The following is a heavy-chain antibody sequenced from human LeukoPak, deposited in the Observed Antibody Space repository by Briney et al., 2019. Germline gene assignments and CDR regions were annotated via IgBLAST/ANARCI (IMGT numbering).Heavy chain of an antibody. D-gene: IGHD5-24*01. Sequence: ASVKVSCKASGYTFTCYYMHWVRQAPGQGLEWMGIINPSGGSTSYAQKFQGRVTMTRDMSTSTVYMELSSLRSEDTAVYYCARDGDGYKGRFDPWGQGTLVTVSS. J-gene: IGHJ5*02. V-gene: IGHV1-46*01. CDR2: INPSGGST. CDR3: ARDGDGYKGRFDP. CDR1: GYTFTCYY.